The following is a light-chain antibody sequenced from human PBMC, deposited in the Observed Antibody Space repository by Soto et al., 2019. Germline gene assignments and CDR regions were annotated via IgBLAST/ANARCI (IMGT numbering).Light chain of an antibody. J-gene: IGKJ1*01. CDR1: QGIGND. CDR3: QQSYSTPRT. Sequence: AIQLTQSPSSLSASVGDTVTITCRASQGIGNDLGWYQQKSGKAPKLLIYAASNLQSAVPSRFSGSGSGTDFTLTISGLQPEDVATYYCQQSYSTPRTFGQGTKVDIK. CDR2: AAS. V-gene: IGKV1-6*01.